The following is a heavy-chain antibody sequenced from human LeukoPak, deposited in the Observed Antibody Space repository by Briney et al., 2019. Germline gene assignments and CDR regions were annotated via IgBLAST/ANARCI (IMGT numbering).Heavy chain of an antibody. Sequence: ASVKVSCKALGYSFISFGINWVRQAPGRGLEWMGWISGYNGDTNYAQKLQGRVTMTTDTSTSTAYMELRSLRSDDTAVYYCALLYSSSWYPYYMDVWGKGTTVTVSS. J-gene: IGHJ6*03. V-gene: IGHV1-18*01. CDR3: ALLYSSSWYPYYMDV. D-gene: IGHD6-13*01. CDR1: GYSFISFG. CDR2: ISGYNGDT.